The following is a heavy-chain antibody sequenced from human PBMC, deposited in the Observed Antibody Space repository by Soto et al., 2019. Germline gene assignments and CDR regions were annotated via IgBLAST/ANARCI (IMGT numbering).Heavy chain of an antibody. J-gene: IGHJ6*02. CDR3: AKGSGWRTTYYYGMDV. Sequence: QVQVVESGGGVVQPGRSLRLSCAASGFTFSSYGMHWVRQAPGKGLEWVAVISYDGSNQYYADSVKGRFTISRDNSKNTLYPQMNSLRAEHTAVYYCAKGSGWRTTYYYGMDVWGQGTTVTVSS. D-gene: IGHD6-19*01. CDR2: ISYDGSNQ. CDR1: GFTFSSYG. V-gene: IGHV3-30*18.